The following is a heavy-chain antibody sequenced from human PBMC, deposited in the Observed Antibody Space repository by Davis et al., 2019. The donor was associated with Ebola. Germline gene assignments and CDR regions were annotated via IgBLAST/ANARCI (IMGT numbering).Heavy chain of an antibody. CDR2: INPSGGST. CDR1: GYTFTSYY. J-gene: IGHJ5*02. CDR3: ARTDIVVVPAASWFDP. Sequence: ASVKVSCKASGYTFTSYYMHWARQAPGQGLEWMGIINPSGGSTSYAQKFQGRVTMTRDTSTSTVYMELSSLRSEDTAVYYCARTDIVVVPAASWFDPWGQGTLVTVSS. V-gene: IGHV1-46*01. D-gene: IGHD2-2*01.